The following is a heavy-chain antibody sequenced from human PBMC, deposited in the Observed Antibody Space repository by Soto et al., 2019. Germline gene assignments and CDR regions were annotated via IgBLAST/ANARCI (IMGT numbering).Heavy chain of an antibody. CDR1: GGSFSSSSYY. CDR3: ARLGYSSGWYSY. J-gene: IGHJ4*02. V-gene: IGHV4-39*01. Sequence: PSETLSLTCIVSGGSFSSSSYYWGWIRQPPGKGLEWIGNIYYSGSTYYNPPLKSRVTISVDTPKNQFSLKLSSVTAADTAVYYCARLGYSSGWYSYWGQGTLVTVSS. D-gene: IGHD6-19*01. CDR2: IYYSGST.